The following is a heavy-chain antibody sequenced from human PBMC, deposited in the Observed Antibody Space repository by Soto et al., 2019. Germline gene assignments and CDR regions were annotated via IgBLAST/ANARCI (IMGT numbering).Heavy chain of an antibody. V-gene: IGHV2-5*01. CDR2: IFWNDDK. CDR1: GFSLSTSGVG. Sequence: SGPTLVNPTQTLTLTCTFSGFSLSTSGVGVGWIRQPPGKALEWLAIIFWNDDKRYSPSLQSRLTITKDTSKNQVVLTMTNMDPADTGTYFCAHRRPYYHGSGSYSTVWFDPWGQGALVTVPS. CDR3: AHRRPYYHGSGSYSTVWFDP. D-gene: IGHD3-10*01. J-gene: IGHJ5*02.